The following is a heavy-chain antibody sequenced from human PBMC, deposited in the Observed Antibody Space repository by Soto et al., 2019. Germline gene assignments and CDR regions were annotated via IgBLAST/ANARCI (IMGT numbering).Heavy chain of an antibody. Sequence: EVQLLESGGGLVQPGGSLRLSCAASGFTFSNSAMTWVRQAPAKGLEWVSTIRDSDSGGSTFYADSVKGRFTISRDDSKNTLYLQMNSLRAGDMAVYFCAKSQEIGTHFFDSWGQGTQVTVSS. CDR1: GFTFSNSA. V-gene: IGHV3-23*01. CDR3: AKSQEIGTHFFDS. CDR2: IRDSDSGGST. J-gene: IGHJ4*02. D-gene: IGHD6-13*01.